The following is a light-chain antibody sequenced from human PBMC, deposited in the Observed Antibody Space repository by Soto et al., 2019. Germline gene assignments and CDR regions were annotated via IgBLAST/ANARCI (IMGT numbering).Light chain of an antibody. CDR1: QTISGTY. J-gene: IGKJ1*01. V-gene: IGKV3-20*01. CDR2: GVS. Sequence: EIVSTQSPGTLSLSPGERATLSCRASQTISGTYIAWYQQKFGQAPRLLIHGVSTRATGIPDRFSGSGSGTDFTLTISRLEPEDFAVYYCQQYGSSGTFGQGTKVDIK. CDR3: QQYGSSGT.